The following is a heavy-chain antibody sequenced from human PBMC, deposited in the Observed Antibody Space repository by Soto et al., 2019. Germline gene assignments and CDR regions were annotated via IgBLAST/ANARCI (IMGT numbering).Heavy chain of an antibody. CDR2: ISYTGST. V-gene: IGHV4-59*13. D-gene: IGHD3-10*01. Sequence: PSETLSLTCTVSGDSITSYYWSWVRQPPGKGLEWVGYISYTGSTIYNPSLESRATISLDTSKNQVSLSLNSVTVADTAVYYWASVGELPVWFDLWGRGTLVTVSS. CDR1: GDSITSYY. J-gene: IGHJ5*02. CDR3: ASVGELPVWFDL.